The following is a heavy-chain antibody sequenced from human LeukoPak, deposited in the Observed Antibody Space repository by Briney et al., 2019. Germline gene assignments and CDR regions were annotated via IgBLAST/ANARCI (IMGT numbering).Heavy chain of an antibody. CDR2: ISGDGYST. J-gene: IGHJ4*02. Sequence: GGSLRLSYAASGFTFSTYTMAWVRQAPGGGLEWVSGISGDGYSTYYADSVKGRFAISRDNSKSTLYLQMNSLRAEDTAVYYCAKDFGRNLGGPGYWGRGTRVTVSS. CDR3: AKDFGRNLGGPGY. CDR1: GFTFSTYT. D-gene: IGHD3-10*01. V-gene: IGHV3-23*01.